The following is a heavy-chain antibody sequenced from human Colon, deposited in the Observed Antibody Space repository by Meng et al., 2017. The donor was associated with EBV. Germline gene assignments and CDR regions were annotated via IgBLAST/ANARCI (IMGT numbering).Heavy chain of an antibody. V-gene: IGHV4-61*01. CDR3: ARVSGRSFDP. Sequence: QVQLQESGPGLVKPSETLPLTFTVSGDAGATGRYYWSWIRQPPGKGLEWIAYIYYIGGTNYNPSLKSRLTISLDTSKNQFSLSLRSVTAADTAVYYCARVSGRSFDPWGQGTLVTVSS. CDR2: IYYIGGT. D-gene: IGHD3-10*01. J-gene: IGHJ5*02. CDR1: GDAGATGRYY.